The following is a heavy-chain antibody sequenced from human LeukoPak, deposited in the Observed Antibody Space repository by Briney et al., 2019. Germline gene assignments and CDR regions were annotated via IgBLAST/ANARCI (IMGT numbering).Heavy chain of an antibody. D-gene: IGHD6-13*01. CDR1: GCGFTSYW. Sequence: GAALQISFKGAGCGFTSYWIGWGRRMPGKGGEGMGTIYPGESDTRYSPSFQGQVTISADKSFNTAYLQWSSLKASDTAIYYCASSKSSSWYPFYFDFWGQGTLVTVSS. CDR3: ASSKSSSWYPFYFDF. CDR2: IYPGESDT. J-gene: IGHJ4*02. V-gene: IGHV5-51*01.